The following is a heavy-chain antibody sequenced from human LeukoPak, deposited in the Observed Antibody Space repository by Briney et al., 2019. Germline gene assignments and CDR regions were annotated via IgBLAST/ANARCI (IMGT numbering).Heavy chain of an antibody. Sequence: GGSLRLSCAASGFTFSNAYMNWVRQAPGKGLEWVGRTRNKARSYTTDYAASVKGRFTISRDDSKKSVYLQMNSLKTEDTAVYYCARTYYDILTSIRDFDYWGQGTLVTVSS. D-gene: IGHD3-9*01. CDR3: ARTYYDILTSIRDFDY. V-gene: IGHV3-72*01. CDR2: TRNKARSYTT. J-gene: IGHJ4*02. CDR1: GFTFSNAY.